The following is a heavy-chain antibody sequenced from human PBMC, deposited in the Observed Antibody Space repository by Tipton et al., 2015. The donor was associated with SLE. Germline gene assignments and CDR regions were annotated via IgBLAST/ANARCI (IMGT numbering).Heavy chain of an antibody. Sequence: TLSLTCSVPGDSISSSSYYWGWVRQTPGRGLEWIVSLYYDGSTYYNPSLKSRVTISVDTSKNQFSLKLSSVTAADTAVYYCARLTAITIFNNWFDPWGQGTLVTVSS. V-gene: IGHV4-39*07. CDR2: LYYDGST. D-gene: IGHD3-9*01. J-gene: IGHJ5*02. CDR3: ARLTAITIFNNWFDP. CDR1: GDSISSSSYY.